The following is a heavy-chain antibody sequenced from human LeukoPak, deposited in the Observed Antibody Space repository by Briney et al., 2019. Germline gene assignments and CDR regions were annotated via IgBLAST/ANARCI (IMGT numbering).Heavy chain of an antibody. CDR1: GFTFSNAW. V-gene: IGHV3-15*01. Sequence: GGSLRLSCAASGFTFSNAWMSWVRQAPGKGLEWVGRIKSKTDGGTTDYAAPVKGRFTISRDDSKNTPYLQMNSLKAEDTAEYYCTTDFIDLGYCSGGSCPSFDIWGQGTLFTVSS. D-gene: IGHD2-15*01. J-gene: IGHJ3*02. CDR3: TTDFIDLGYCSGGSCPSFDI. CDR2: IKSKTDGGTT.